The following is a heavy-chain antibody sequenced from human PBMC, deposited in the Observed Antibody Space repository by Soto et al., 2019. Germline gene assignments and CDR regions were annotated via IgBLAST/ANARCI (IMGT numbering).Heavy chain of an antibody. Sequence: GESLKISCKGSGYSFSNWWIAWVRQMPGKGLEYMGIIYPSDSQTRYSPSFQGHVTISADKSISTAYLQWSSLKASDTAIYYCARHGFYGDYSSNYFDPWGQGTLVTVSS. J-gene: IGHJ5*02. CDR3: ARHGFYGDYSSNYFDP. V-gene: IGHV5-51*01. CDR1: GYSFSNWW. D-gene: IGHD4-17*01. CDR2: IYPSDSQT.